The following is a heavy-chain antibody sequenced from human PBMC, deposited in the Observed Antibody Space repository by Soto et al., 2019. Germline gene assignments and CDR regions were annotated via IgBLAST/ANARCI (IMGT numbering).Heavy chain of an antibody. D-gene: IGHD6-19*01. Sequence: SQTLSLTCTVSGSSISSYYWSWIRQPPGNGLKCIGYIYYSGSTNYNPSLMSRFTISVDTSNNQFSLKLCSVTVADTAVYYCARHITVACTFLDYWGQGTLVTVS. CDR1: GSSISSYY. CDR3: ARHITVACTFLDY. CDR2: IYYSGST. J-gene: IGHJ4*02. V-gene: IGHV4-59*08.